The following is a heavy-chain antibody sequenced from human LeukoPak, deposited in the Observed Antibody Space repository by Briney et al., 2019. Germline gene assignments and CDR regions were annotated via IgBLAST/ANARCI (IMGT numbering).Heavy chain of an antibody. V-gene: IGHV3-21*01. CDR2: ISSSSSYI. CDR3: ARDMVRGVPPRDYYYGMDV. Sequence: GGSLRLSCAASGFTFSSYSMNWVRQAPGKGLEWVSSISSSSSYIYYADSVKGRFTISRDNAKNSLYLQMNSLRAEDTAVYYCARDMVRGVPPRDYYYGMDVWGQGTTVTVSS. D-gene: IGHD3-10*01. J-gene: IGHJ6*02. CDR1: GFTFSSYS.